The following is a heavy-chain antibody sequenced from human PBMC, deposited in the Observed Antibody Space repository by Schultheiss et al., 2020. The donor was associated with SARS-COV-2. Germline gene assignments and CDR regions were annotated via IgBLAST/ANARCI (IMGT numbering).Heavy chain of an antibody. Sequence: GESLKISCAASGFTFSSYWMHWVRQAPGKGLEWVSYISSSSSTIYYADSVKGRFTISRDNAKNSLYLQMNSLRAEDTAVYYCAKEIAARAFDYWGQGTLVTVSS. D-gene: IGHD6-6*01. CDR3: AKEIAARAFDY. J-gene: IGHJ4*02. CDR2: ISSSSSTI. CDR1: GFTFSSYW. V-gene: IGHV3-48*01.